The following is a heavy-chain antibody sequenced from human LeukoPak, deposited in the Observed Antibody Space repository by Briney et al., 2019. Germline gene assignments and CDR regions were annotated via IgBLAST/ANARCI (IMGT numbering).Heavy chain of an antibody. CDR1: GFTFSSYW. V-gene: IGHV3-15*01. J-gene: IGHJ3*02. Sequence: GGSLRLSCAASGFTFSSYWMSWVRQAPGKGLEWVGRIKSKTDGGTTDYAAPVKGRFTISRDDSKNTLYLQMNSLKTEDTAVYYCTTRLDIVVVPADLDAFDIWGQGTMVTVSS. D-gene: IGHD2-2*03. CDR2: IKSKTDGGTT. CDR3: TTRLDIVVVPADLDAFDI.